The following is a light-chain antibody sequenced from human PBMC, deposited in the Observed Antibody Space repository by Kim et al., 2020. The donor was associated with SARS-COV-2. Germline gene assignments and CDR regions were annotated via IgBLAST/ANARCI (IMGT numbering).Light chain of an antibody. CDR3: HVYESSGDHWV. V-gene: IGLV3-21*01. J-gene: IGLJ3*02. Sequence: SYELTQPPSESVAPGKTARITCGGDNIGTIGVHWFQQKPGQAPVLVIYYNRERPSGIPERFSGSTSGNTATLTISRVEPGDEADYYCHVYESSGDHWVFG. CDR1: NIGTIG. CDR2: YNR.